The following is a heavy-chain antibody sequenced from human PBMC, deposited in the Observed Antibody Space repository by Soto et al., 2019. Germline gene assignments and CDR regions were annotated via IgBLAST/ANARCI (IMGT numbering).Heavy chain of an antibody. CDR3: ARDSRTPGYYYCGMAV. CDR2: TDYSGST. Sequence: QVQLQESGPGLVKPSQTLSLTCTVSGGSSSSGGSYWSWIRQHPGKGLGGIGYTDYSGSTYYNPSRKSRGTIAVATSKNQFSLKLSSVTAADTAVYYCARDSRTPGYYYCGMAVWGQGTTVTVS. J-gene: IGHJ6*02. V-gene: IGHV4-31*03. CDR1: GGSSSSGGSY.